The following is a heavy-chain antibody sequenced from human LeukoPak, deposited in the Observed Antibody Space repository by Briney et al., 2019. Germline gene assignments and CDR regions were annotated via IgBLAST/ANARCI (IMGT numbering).Heavy chain of an antibody. J-gene: IGHJ4*02. Sequence: PGGSLRLSCAASGFTFSSYAMSWVRQAPGKGLEWVSAISGSGGSTYYADSVKGRFTISRDNSKNTLYLQTNSLRAEDTAVYYCAKDRRGSGWYGGPIDYWGQGTLVTVSS. CDR2: ISGSGGST. D-gene: IGHD6-19*01. CDR1: GFTFSSYA. CDR3: AKDRRGSGWYGGPIDY. V-gene: IGHV3-23*01.